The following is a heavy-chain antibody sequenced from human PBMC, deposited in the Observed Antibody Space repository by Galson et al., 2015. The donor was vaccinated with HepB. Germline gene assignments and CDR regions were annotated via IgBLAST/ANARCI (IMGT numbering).Heavy chain of an antibody. D-gene: IGHD1-7*01. CDR2: ISSSSSYI. Sequence: SLRLSCAASGFTFSSYSMNWVRQAPEKGLEWVSSISSSSSYIYYADSVKGRFTISRDNAKNSLYLQMNSLRAEDTAVYYCARDGRNWNYGDYWGQGTLVTVSS. V-gene: IGHV3-21*01. J-gene: IGHJ4*02. CDR1: GFTFSSYS. CDR3: ARDGRNWNYGDY.